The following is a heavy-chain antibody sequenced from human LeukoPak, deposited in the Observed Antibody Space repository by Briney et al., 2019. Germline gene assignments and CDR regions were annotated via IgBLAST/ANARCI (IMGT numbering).Heavy chain of an antibody. CDR1: GYTFTSYG. Sequence: ASVKVSCKASGYTFTSYGISWVRQAPGQGLEWMGWNSAYNGNTNYAQKLQGRVTMTTDTSTSTAYMELRSLRSDDTAVYYCARDMRSYYYDSSGYQDYWGQGTLVTVSS. J-gene: IGHJ4*02. CDR2: NSAYNGNT. D-gene: IGHD3-22*01. CDR3: ARDMRSYYYDSSGYQDY. V-gene: IGHV1-18*01.